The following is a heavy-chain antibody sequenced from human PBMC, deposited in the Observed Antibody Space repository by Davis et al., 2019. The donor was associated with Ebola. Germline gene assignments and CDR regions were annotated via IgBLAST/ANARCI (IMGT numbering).Heavy chain of an antibody. CDR3: ARDRDGYNYFDY. D-gene: IGHD5-24*01. Sequence: ASVKVSCKASGYTFTSYGMHWVRQAPGQRLEWMGWINAGNGNTKYSQKFQGRVTITRDTSASTAYMELSSLRSEDTAVYYCARDRDGYNYFDYWGQGTLVTVSS. CDR1: GYTFTSYG. V-gene: IGHV1-3*01. J-gene: IGHJ4*02. CDR2: INAGNGNT.